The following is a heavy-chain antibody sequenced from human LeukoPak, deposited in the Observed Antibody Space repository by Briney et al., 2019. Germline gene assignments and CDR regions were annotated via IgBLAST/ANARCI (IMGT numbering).Heavy chain of an antibody. J-gene: IGHJ3*02. CDR2: INHSGST. CDR1: GGSFSGYY. D-gene: IGHD1-1*01. CDR3: ARSGTGIDAFDI. Sequence: PSETLSLTCAVYGGSFSGYYWSWIRQPPGKGLEWIGEINHSGSTNYNPSLKSRVTISVDTSKNQFSLKLSSVTAADTAVYYCARSGTGIDAFDIWGQGTMVTVSS. V-gene: IGHV4-34*01.